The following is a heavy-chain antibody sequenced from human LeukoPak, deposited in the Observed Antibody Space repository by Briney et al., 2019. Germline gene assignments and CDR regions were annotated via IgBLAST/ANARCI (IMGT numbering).Heavy chain of an antibody. CDR3: ARDTDYASGTMYDY. D-gene: IGHD3-10*01. CDR1: GFTFNNYG. J-gene: IGHJ4*02. V-gene: IGHV3-21*01. Sequence: GGSLRLSCAASGFTFNNYGMKWVRQAPGEGLEWVSSISGSSNYIYYADSVKGRFTISRDNAKNSLYLQMNSLRAEDTAVYYCARDTDYASGTMYDYWGQGTLVTVSS. CDR2: ISGSSNYI.